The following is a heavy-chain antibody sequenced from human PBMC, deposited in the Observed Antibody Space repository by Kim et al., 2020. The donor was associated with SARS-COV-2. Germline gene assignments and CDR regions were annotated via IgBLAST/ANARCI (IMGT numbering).Heavy chain of an antibody. Sequence: GGSLRLSCAAAGFTFSNYGMHWVRQAPGKGLEWVAVISYDGANKDYADSVKGRFTISRDDSKNTLYLQMNSLRAEDTAVFYCAKTGIVGATRWRHVDY. CDR3: AKTGIVGATRWRHVDY. J-gene: IGHJ4*01. CDR2: ISYDGANK. D-gene: IGHD1-26*01. CDR1: GFTFSNYG. V-gene: IGHV3-30*18.